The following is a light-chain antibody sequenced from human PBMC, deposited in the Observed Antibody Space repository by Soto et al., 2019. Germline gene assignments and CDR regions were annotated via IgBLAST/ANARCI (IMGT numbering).Light chain of an antibody. CDR1: SSDVGGYNY. J-gene: IGLJ1*01. CDR2: EVS. Sequence: QSALTQPASVSGSPGQSITISCTGTSSDVGGYNYVSWYQQHPGKAPKLMIYEVSNRPSGVSNRFSGSKSGNTASLTISELQAEDEADYYCSSYTSSSTPYVFGTGTQVTVL. CDR3: SSYTSSSTPYV. V-gene: IGLV2-14*01.